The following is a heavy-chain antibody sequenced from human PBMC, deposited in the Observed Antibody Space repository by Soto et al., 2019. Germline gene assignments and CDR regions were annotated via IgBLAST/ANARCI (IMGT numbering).Heavy chain of an antibody. V-gene: IGHV3-23*01. CDR1: GFTFSSYA. D-gene: IGHD6-13*01. CDR2: ISGSGGST. Sequence: EVQLLESGGGLVQPGGSLRLSCAASGFTFSSYAMSWVRQAPGKGLEWGSAISGSGGSTYYPDSVKGRFTISRDNSKNTLYLQMNSLRAEDTAVYYCAKVGAAAVLFDYWSQGSLVTLSS. CDR3: AKVGAAAVLFDY. J-gene: IGHJ4*02.